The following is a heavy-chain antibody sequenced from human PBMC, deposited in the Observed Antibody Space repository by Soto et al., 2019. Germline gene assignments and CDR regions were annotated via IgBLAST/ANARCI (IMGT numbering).Heavy chain of an antibody. Sequence: GSLRLSCAASGFTFKSYAMTWVRQAPGKGLEWVSSVSGSGGGTYYADSVKGRFTISRDNPKNTVYLQMNSLRAEGTAVYYCARGGYCTTITCYANFFYMDVWGKGTSVTVSS. CDR1: GFTFKSYA. V-gene: IGHV3-23*01. J-gene: IGHJ6*03. CDR2: VSGSGGGT. CDR3: ARGGYCTTITCYANFFYMDV. D-gene: IGHD2-2*01.